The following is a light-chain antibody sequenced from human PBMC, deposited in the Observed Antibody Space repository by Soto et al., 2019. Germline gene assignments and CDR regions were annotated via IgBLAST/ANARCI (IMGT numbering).Light chain of an antibody. V-gene: IGKV1-39*01. CDR1: QSISSY. J-gene: IGKJ5*01. CDR2: AAS. Sequence: DIQMTQSPASRSSYLLDIVTITCRASQSISSYLNWYQQKPGKATKLMIYAASSLQSGVPSRFSGSGSGTDFTLTISCLQSEDFATYYCQQYYSYPITFGQGTRLEIK. CDR3: QQYYSYPIT.